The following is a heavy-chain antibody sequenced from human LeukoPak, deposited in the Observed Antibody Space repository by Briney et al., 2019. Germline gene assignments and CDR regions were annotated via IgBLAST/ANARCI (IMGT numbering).Heavy chain of an antibody. V-gene: IGHV4-39*01. CDR1: GGSISSSNYY. J-gene: IGHJ6*03. Sequence: LETLSLTCTVSGGSISSSNYYWGWIRQPPGKGLEWIGSIYYSGSTYYNPSLKSRVTISVDTSKNQFSLKLSSVTAADTAVYYCARRLYSPGNYYYMDVWGKGTTVTVSS. CDR2: IYYSGST. CDR3: ARRLYSPGNYYYMDV. D-gene: IGHD2-2*02.